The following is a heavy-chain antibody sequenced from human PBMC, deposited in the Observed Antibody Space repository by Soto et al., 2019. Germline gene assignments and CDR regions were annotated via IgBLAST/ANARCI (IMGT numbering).Heavy chain of an antibody. V-gene: IGHV1-3*01. CDR3: AREGAHYTPLDH. CDR2: INVGNGNT. CDR1: GYTFTDYA. D-gene: IGHD2-15*01. J-gene: IGHJ4*02. Sequence: SVKVSCKASGYTFTDYAIHWVRQAPGQGLEWMGWINVGNGNTGYSRKFQGRVTNARDMSASTAYIELTSLTSEDTAIYYCAREGAHYTPLDHWGQGTLVTVSS.